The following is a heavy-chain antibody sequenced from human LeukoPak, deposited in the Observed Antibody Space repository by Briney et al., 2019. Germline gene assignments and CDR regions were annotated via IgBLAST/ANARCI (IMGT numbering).Heavy chain of an antibody. CDR3: ARDLESSSWADY. CDR1: GFTFSSYS. D-gene: IGHD6-13*01. CDR2: ISSSSSYI. Sequence: GGSLRLSCAASGFTFSSYSMNWVRQAPGKGLEWVSSISSSSSYIYYADSVEGRFTISRDNAKNSLYLQMNSLRAEDTAVYYCARDLESSSWADYWGQGTLVTVSS. V-gene: IGHV3-21*01. J-gene: IGHJ4*02.